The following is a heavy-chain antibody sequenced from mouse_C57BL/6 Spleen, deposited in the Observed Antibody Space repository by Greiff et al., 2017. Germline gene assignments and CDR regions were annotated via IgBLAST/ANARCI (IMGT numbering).Heavy chain of an antibody. CDR1: GYTFTDYE. Sequence: QVQLKQSGAELVRPGASVTLSCKASGYTFTDYEMHWVKQTPVHGLEWIGAIDPETGGTAYNQKFKGKAILTADKSSSTAYMELRSLTSEDSAVYYCTRIYDYWGQGTTLTVSS. CDR2: IDPETGGT. J-gene: IGHJ2*01. CDR3: TRIYDY. V-gene: IGHV1-15*01.